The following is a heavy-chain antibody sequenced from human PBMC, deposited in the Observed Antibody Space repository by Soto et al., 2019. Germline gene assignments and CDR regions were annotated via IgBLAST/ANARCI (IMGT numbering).Heavy chain of an antibody. CDR2: IYYSGST. CDR1: GGSISSGGYY. D-gene: IGHD2-15*01. J-gene: IGHJ5*02. V-gene: IGHV4-31*03. CDR3: ARESSPPKGYCSGGSCRKVYWFDP. Sequence: QVQLQESGPGLVKPSQTLSLTCTVSGGSISSGGYYWSWIRQHPGKGLEWIGYIYYSGSTYYNPSLKSRVTISVDTSKNQFYLKLSSVTAADTAVYYCARESSPPKGYCSGGSCRKVYWFDPWGQGTLVTVSS.